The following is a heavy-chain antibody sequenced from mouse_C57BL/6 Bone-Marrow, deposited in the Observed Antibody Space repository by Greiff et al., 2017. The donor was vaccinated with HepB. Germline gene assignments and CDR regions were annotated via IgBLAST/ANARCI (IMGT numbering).Heavy chain of an antibody. D-gene: IGHD1-1*01. CDR2: INPGSGGT. CDR3: ARCTLYYYGRDWYFDV. CDR1: GYAFTNYL. J-gene: IGHJ1*03. V-gene: IGHV1-54*01. Sequence: VQLQQSGAELVRPGTSVKVSCKASGYAFTNYLIEWVKQRPGQGLEWIGVINPGSGGTNYNEKFKGKATLTADKSSSTAYMQLSSLTSEDSAVYYCARCTLYYYGRDWYFDVWGTGTTVTVSS.